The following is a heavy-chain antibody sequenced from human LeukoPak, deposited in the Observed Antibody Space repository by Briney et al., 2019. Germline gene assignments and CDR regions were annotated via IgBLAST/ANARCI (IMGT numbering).Heavy chain of an antibody. J-gene: IGHJ4*02. CDR2: INAGNGDT. Sequence: EASVKVSCKASGYTFTDYAMQWVRQAPGQSLEWMGLINAGNGDTKYSQMFQGRVTITRDTSASTDYMELRSLRSEDTAEYYCVRGRWVAPRQGDYLDYWGQGNLVTVSS. D-gene: IGHD5-12*01. CDR1: GYTFTDYA. V-gene: IGHV1-3*01. CDR3: VRGRWVAPRQGDYLDY.